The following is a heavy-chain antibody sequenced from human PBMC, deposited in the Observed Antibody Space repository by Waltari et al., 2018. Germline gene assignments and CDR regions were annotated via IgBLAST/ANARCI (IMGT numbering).Heavy chain of an antibody. CDR3: AREGISSSFHFDY. V-gene: IGHV3-21*01. D-gene: IGHD6-13*01. CDR1: GFTFSSSS. J-gene: IGHJ4*02. Sequence: EVQLVESGGGLVKPGGSLRLSCAASGFTFSSSSMNWVRQAPGKGLEWVSSISSSSSYIYYADSVKGRFTISRDNAKNSLYLQMNSLRAEDTAVYYCAREGISSSFHFDYWGQGTLVTVSS. CDR2: ISSSSSYI.